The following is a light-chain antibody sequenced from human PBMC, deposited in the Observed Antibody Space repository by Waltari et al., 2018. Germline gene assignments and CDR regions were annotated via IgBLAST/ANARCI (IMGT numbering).Light chain of an antibody. CDR2: AAA. J-gene: IGKJ5*01. Sequence: DIQMTQSPSSLSASVGDRVTINCRESKSISINLNWYQQKPGNAPNLLIYAAASLQSGVPSRFSGSGSGTDFTLTISSLQPEDVAVYFCQQSYSTLTFGQGTRLEIK. CDR3: QQSYSTLT. V-gene: IGKV1-39*01. CDR1: KSISIN.